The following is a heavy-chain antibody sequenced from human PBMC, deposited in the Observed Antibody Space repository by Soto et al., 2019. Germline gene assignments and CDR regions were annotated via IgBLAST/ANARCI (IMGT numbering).Heavy chain of an antibody. Sequence: GGSLRLSFAASGFTFSSYAMSWVRQTPGKGLEWVSAISGSGDSTYYADSVKGRFTISRDNSKNTLYLQMNSLRAEDTAVYYCAKLRWGSDNWFDPWGQGTLVTVSS. CDR2: ISGSGDST. CDR3: AKLRWGSDNWFDP. CDR1: GFTFSSYA. V-gene: IGHV3-23*01. J-gene: IGHJ5*02. D-gene: IGHD3-10*01.